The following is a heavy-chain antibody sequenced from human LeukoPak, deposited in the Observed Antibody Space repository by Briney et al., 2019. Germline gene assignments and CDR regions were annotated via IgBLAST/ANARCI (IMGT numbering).Heavy chain of an antibody. J-gene: IGHJ4*02. CDR2: ISWDGGST. CDR3: VKDYGSGSPGSYFVY. D-gene: IGHD3-10*01. CDR1: GFTFDDYA. Sequence: GGFLSLSCAAAGFTFDDYAMHWVRQAPGKGLEWVSLISWDGGSTYYADSVKGRFTISRDNSKNSLYLQMNSLRAEDTALYYCVKDYGSGSPGSYFVYWRQGTLVTVSS. V-gene: IGHV3-43D*04.